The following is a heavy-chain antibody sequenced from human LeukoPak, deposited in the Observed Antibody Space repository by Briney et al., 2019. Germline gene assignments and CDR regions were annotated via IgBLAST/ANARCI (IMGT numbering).Heavy chain of an antibody. CDR1: GYSFTSYW. CDR2: IYPGESNT. CDR3: ARLNFAVDTALVISSEDGAFDI. Sequence: GASRQISCRGSGYSFTSYWIGWGRRLPGKGLEGRGSIYPGESNTRYSPSFQGQVTISADKSISTAYLQWSSLTASDTAMYYCARLNFAVDTALVISSEDGAFDIWGQGTMVTVSS. J-gene: IGHJ3*02. V-gene: IGHV5-51*01. D-gene: IGHD5-18*01.